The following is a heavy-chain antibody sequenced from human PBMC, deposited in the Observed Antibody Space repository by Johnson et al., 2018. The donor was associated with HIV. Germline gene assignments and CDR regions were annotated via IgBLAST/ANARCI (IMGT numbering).Heavy chain of an antibody. D-gene: IGHD3-9*01. CDR2: ISSSGKST. V-gene: IGHV3-11*04. J-gene: IGHJ3*02. CDR3: AREEGSDILTRGDAFDI. Sequence: QMQLVESGGGLVQPGGSLRLSCAVSGFIFRDYYMSWIRQAPGKGLEWVSYISSSGKSTNYADSVKGRFTISRDNAKNSLSLQMNSLRAEDTAIYYCAREEGSDILTRGDAFDIWGQGTMVAVSS. CDR1: GFIFRDYY.